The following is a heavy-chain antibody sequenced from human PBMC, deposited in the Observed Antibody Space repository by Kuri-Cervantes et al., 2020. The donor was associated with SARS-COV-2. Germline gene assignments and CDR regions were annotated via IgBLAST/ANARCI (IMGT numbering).Heavy chain of an antibody. V-gene: IGHV3-21*01. D-gene: IGHD6-6*01. CDR3: ARVRMVGSSSVPYYFDY. Sequence: GESLKISCAASGFTFSSHSMNWVRQAPGKGLGWVSSISSSSSYIYYADSVKGRFTISRDNAKNSLYLQMNSLRAEDTAVYYCARVRMVGSSSVPYYFDYWGQGTLVTVSS. CDR1: GFTFSSHS. CDR2: ISSSSSYI. J-gene: IGHJ4*02.